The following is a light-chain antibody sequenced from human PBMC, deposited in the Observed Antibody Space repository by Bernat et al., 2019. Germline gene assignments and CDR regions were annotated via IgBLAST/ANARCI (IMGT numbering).Light chain of an antibody. J-gene: IGLJ1*01. V-gene: IGLV2-14*03. Sequence: QSALTQPASVSGSPVQSITIACTRTGSDIGAYNYVSWYQQHPGKAPRLMIYGVSDRPSGVSVRFSGSKSGYTASLTISGLQAEDEADYYCSSDTSTITPYVFGTGTKVTVL. CDR3: SSDTSTITPYV. CDR1: GSDIGAYNY. CDR2: GVS.